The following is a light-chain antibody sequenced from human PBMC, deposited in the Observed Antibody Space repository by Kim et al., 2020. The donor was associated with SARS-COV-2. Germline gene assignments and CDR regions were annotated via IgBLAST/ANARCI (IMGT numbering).Light chain of an antibody. CDR1: SSDVGSYNL. V-gene: IGLV2-23*02. CDR2: EVS. CDR3: CSYAGSSTYV. J-gene: IGLJ1*01. Sequence: QSVLTQPASVSGSPGQSITISCTGTSSDVGSYNLVSWYQQHPGKAPKLLIYEVSKRPSGVSTCFSGSKSGNTATLTISGLQAEDEADYYCCSYAGSSTYVFGSGTKVTGL.